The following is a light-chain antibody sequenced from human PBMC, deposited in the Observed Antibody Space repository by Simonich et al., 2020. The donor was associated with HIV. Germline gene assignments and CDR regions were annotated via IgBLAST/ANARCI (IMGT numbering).Light chain of an antibody. Sequence: QSVLTQPPSVSGAPGQRVTISCTGSSSNIGAGYDVHWYLQLPGTAPKLLMYGNRHRPSGVPDRFSGSKSGTSATLGITGLQTGDEADYYCGTWDSSLSAWVFGGGTKLTVL. V-gene: IGLV1-40*01. J-gene: IGLJ3*02. CDR1: SSNIGAGYD. CDR2: GNR. CDR3: GTWDSSLSAWV.